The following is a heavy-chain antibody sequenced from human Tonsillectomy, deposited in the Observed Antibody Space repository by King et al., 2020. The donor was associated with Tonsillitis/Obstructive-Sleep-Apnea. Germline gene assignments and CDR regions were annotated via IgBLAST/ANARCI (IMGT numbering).Heavy chain of an antibody. D-gene: IGHD2-2*02. J-gene: IGHJ4*02. CDR3: ARIALYCSSTSCYTLFDY. Sequence: QLVQSGAEVKKPGASVKVSCKASGYTFTSYDINWVRQATGQGLEWMGWMNPNSGNTGYAQKFQGRVTMTRNTSISTAYMELSSLRSEDTAVYYSARIALYCSSTSCYTLFDYWGQGTLVTVSS. V-gene: IGHV1-8*01. CDR1: GYTFTSYD. CDR2: MNPNSGNT.